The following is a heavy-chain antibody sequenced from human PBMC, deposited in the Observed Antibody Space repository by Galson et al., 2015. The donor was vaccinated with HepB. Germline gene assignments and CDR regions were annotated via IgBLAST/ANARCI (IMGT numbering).Heavy chain of an antibody. J-gene: IGHJ6*02. D-gene: IGHD2-15*01. V-gene: IGHV1-69*13. Sequence: SVKVSCKASGGTFSSYAISWVRQAPGQGLEWMGGIIPIFGTANYAQKFQGRVTITADESTSTAYMELSSLRSEDTAVYYCAESGCSGGSCSTPYYYYGMDVWGQGTTVTVSS. CDR1: GGTFSSYA. CDR3: AESGCSGGSCSTPYYYYGMDV. CDR2: IIPIFGTA.